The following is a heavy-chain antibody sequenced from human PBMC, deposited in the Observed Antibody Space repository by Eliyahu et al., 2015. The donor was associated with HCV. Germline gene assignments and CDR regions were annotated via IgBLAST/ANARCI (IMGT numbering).Heavy chain of an antibody. D-gene: IGHD1-1*01. V-gene: IGHV4-39*02. Sequence: QLQLQQSGPGLVKPSETLSLTCTVXGDSIXTYYYWGWIRQPPGKGLEWIGRIYYSGTTYYNPSLKSRVIISVDTSKNHFSLKLSSVTAADTAVYYCARCKPTRTITNNWRCNWFDPWGQGTLVTVSS. CDR3: ARCKPTRTITNNWRCNWFDP. CDR2: IYYSGTT. CDR1: GDSIXTYYY. J-gene: IGHJ5*02.